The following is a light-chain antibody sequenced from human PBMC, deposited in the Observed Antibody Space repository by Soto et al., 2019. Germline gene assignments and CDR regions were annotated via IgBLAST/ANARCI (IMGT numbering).Light chain of an antibody. CDR3: QQYDNLAFT. V-gene: IGKV1-33*01. CDR1: QDIRNY. J-gene: IGKJ5*01. Sequence: DIRMTQSPSSLSASVGDRVTITCQASQDIRNYLNWYQQKPGKAPKFLIYDASNLERGVPSRFSGSGSGTDFTFTISSLQPEDIGTYYCQQYDNLAFTFGQGTRLEIK. CDR2: DAS.